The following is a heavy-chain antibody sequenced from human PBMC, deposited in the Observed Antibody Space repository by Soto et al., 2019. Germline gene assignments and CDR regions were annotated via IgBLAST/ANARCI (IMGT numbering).Heavy chain of an antibody. D-gene: IGHD3-10*02. V-gene: IGHV1-18*01. CDR1: GYTFTTYD. Sequence: QVQLVQSGAEVKKPGASVKVSCKASGYTFTTYDISWVRQAPGQGLEWMGRISTYNGNTNYPQSLQGRLTMTTDTSTTKAYKELRSLSSDDTAVYYWARDPEHVPIVNAPNLYGMDVWGQGTKGTVSS. J-gene: IGHJ6*02. CDR3: ARDPEHVPIVNAPNLYGMDV. CDR2: ISTYNGNT.